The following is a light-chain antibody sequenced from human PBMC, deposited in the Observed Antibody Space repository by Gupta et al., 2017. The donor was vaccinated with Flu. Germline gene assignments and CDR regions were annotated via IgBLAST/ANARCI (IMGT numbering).Light chain of an antibody. V-gene: IGKV2-28*01. CDR3: WLAVPNPKT. CDR1: QSLLHTNGYNY. J-gene: IGKJ1*01. Sequence: DTVMTQSPLSLSVTPGEPASSSCRSSQSLLHTNGYNYLDWYLQKRGQSPQLLLYLGSNRASGVLDKFSGGSSCATLRLKIIRRVAADDGIYYCWLAVPNPKTFGQGT. CDR2: LGS.